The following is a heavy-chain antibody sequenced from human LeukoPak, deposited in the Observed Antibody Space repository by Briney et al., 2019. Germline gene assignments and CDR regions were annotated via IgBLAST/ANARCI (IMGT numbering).Heavy chain of an antibody. J-gene: IGHJ4*02. CDR3: AKARGSSGPFY. Sequence: GGSLRLSCAASGFTFSSYGMHWVRQAPGKGLEWVAVISYDGSNKYYADSVKGRFTISRDNSKNTLYLQMNSLGAEDTAVYYCAKARGSSGPFYWGQGTLVTVSS. CDR2: ISYDGSNK. CDR1: GFTFSSYG. V-gene: IGHV3-30*18. D-gene: IGHD6-6*01.